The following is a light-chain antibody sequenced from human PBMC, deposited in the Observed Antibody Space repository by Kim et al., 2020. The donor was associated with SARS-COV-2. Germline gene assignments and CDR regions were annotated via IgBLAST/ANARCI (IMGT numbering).Light chain of an antibody. V-gene: IGLV2-11*01. Sequence: QSALTQPRSVSGSPGQSVTISCTGTSSDVGAYNYVSWYQQHPGKAPKLMIYGVTVRPSGVPDRFSGSKSGNTASLTISGLQTEDEADYYCCSFAGSYSLVFGGGTKVTVL. J-gene: IGLJ3*02. CDR3: CSFAGSYSLV. CDR2: GVT. CDR1: SSDVGAYNY.